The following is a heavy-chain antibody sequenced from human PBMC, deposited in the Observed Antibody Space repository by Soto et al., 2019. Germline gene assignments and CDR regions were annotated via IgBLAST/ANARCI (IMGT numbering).Heavy chain of an antibody. CDR1: GFTFSSYA. D-gene: IGHD3-3*01. J-gene: IGHJ3*02. V-gene: IGHV3-23*01. CDR3: AKGSTLGYYDFWSGSMDAAFDI. CDR2: ISGSGGST. Sequence: GSLRLSCAASGFTFSSYAMSWVRQAPGKGLEWVSAISGSGGSTYYADSVKGRFTISRDNSKNTLYLQMNSLRAEDTAVYYCAKGSTLGYYDFWSGSMDAAFDIWGQGTMVTVSS.